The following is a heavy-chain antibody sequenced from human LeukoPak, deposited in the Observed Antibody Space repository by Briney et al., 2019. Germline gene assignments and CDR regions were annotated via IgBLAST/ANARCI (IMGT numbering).Heavy chain of an antibody. CDR2: IYYSGST. Sequence: PSETLSLTCTVSGGSISSYYWSWIRQPPGKGLEWIGYIYYSGSTNYNPSFKSRVTISVDTSKNQFSLKLSSVTAADTAVYYCARTRGKYYDSSGYQPRSRYAFDIWGQGTMVTVSS. CDR1: GGSISSYY. D-gene: IGHD3-22*01. J-gene: IGHJ3*02. V-gene: IGHV4-59*12. CDR3: ARTRGKYYDSSGYQPRSRYAFDI.